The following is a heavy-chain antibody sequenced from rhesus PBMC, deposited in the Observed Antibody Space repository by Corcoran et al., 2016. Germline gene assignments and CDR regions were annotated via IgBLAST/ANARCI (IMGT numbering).Heavy chain of an antibody. CDR3: ARGLVGSQGS. J-gene: IGHJ6*01. D-gene: IGHD3-34*01. Sequence: QVQLQESGPGLVKPSETLSLTCAVSGASISSYWWSWMRQPPGKGLEWIGEINGNSGSTYYNPSLKSRVTISKDASKNQFSLKLSSVTAADTAVYYCARGLVGSQGSWGQGVVVTVSS. V-gene: IGHV4-80*01. CDR1: GASISSYW. CDR2: INGNSGST.